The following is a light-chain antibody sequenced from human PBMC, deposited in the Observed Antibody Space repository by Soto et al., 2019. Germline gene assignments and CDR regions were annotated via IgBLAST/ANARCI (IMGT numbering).Light chain of an antibody. CDR2: GGS. Sequence: IERTRADSCRSATVGGGAPITCRASQSIGSYLNWYQQKPGKAPNLLIHGGSILQSGVPPRFSGGGGGTDFTLPLSSSQDQAFARYYCQQTCSIAVTVAGGTKVDIK. V-gene: IGKV1-39*01. CDR3: QQTCSIAVT. J-gene: IGKJ4*01. CDR1: QSIGSY.